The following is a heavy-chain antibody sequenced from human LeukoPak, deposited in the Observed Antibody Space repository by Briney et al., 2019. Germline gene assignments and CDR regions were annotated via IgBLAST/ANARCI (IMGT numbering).Heavy chain of an antibody. Sequence: GGSLRLSCAASGFTFSSYAMSWVRQAPGKGLEWVSSISGSGGRTYYADSVKGRFTISRDNSKNTLYLQMNSLRAEDTAVYYCAKGSHYYYDSSGDWGQGTLVTVSS. CDR1: GFTFSSYA. CDR3: AKGSHYYYDSSGD. J-gene: IGHJ4*02. V-gene: IGHV3-23*01. CDR2: ISGSGGRT. D-gene: IGHD3-22*01.